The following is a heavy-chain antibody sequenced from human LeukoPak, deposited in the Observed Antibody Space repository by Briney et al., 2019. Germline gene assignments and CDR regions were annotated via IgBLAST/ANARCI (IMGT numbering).Heavy chain of an antibody. CDR1: GYTFTSYD. CDR2: MNPNSGKT. Sequence: ASVKVTCKASGYTFTSYDINWVRQATGQGLEWMGWMNPNSGKTGYAQKFQGRVTMTRNTSISTAYMELSSLRSEDTAVYYCARETGYYGSGSYYIFWGQGTLVTVSS. D-gene: IGHD3-10*01. J-gene: IGHJ4*02. CDR3: ARETGYYGSGSYYIF. V-gene: IGHV1-8*01.